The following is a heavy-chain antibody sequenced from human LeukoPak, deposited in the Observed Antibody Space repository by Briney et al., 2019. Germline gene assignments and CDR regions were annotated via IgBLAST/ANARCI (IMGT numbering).Heavy chain of an antibody. CDR1: GYRFTSYW. Sequence: RESLKISCKGSGYRFTSYWIGWVRQMPGKGLEWMGIINPCDSDTRYSPSFQGQVTISADTSISTAYLQWSSLKASDTAMYYCARHPDCTRTSCYVDYYGMDVWGQGTTVTVSS. CDR3: ARHPDCTRTSCYVDYYGMDV. J-gene: IGHJ6*02. V-gene: IGHV5-51*01. CDR2: INPCDSDT. D-gene: IGHD2-2*01.